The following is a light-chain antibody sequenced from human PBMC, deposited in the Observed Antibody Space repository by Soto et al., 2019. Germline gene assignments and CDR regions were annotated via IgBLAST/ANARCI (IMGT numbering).Light chain of an antibody. CDR1: QSISSY. CDR3: QQSYSTPHSFT. J-gene: IGKJ3*01. V-gene: IGKV1-39*01. CDR2: AAS. Sequence: DIQMTQSPSSLSASVGDRVTITCRASQSISSYLNWYQQKPGKAPKLLIYAASSLQSGVPSRFSGSGSGTDSTLTISSLQPEDFATYYCQQSYSTPHSFTFGPGTKVDIK.